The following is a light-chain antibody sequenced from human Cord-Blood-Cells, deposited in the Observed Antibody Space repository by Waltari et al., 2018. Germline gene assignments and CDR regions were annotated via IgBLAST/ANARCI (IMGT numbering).Light chain of an antibody. CDR3: CSYAGSYTFVV. Sequence: QSAMTQPRSVSGSPGQSVTIPCTGTSRDVGGFQSVSWYQQHPGKAPKLMIYEVSKRPSGVPDRFSGSKSGNTASLTISGLQAEDEADYYCCSYAGSYTFVVFGGGTKLTVL. CDR2: EVS. J-gene: IGLJ2*01. CDR1: SRDVGGFQS. V-gene: IGLV2-11*01.